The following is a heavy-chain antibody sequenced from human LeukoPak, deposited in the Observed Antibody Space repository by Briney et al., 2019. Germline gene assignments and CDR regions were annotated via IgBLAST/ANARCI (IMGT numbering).Heavy chain of an antibody. CDR1: GFTFSSYS. V-gene: IGHV3-48*04. J-gene: IGHJ4*02. D-gene: IGHD2-21*01. Sequence: GGSLRLSCAASGFTFSSYSMNWVRQAPGKGLEWVSYISSSGSTIYYADSVKGRFTISRDNAKNSLYLQMNSLRADDTAVYYWARGVNYFDYWGQGTLVTVSS. CDR3: ARGVNYFDY. CDR2: ISSSGSTI.